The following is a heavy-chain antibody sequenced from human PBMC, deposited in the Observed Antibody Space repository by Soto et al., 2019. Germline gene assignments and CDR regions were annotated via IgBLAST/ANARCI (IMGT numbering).Heavy chain of an antibody. CDR1: GGSISSGGYY. D-gene: IGHD3-3*01. CDR3: ARGKKRLFTIFGVVKRDYYYYYMDV. Sequence: PSETLSLTCTVSGGSISSGGYYWSWIRQHPGKGLEWIGYIYYSGSTYYNPSLKSRVTISVDTSKNQFSLKLSSVTAADTAVYYCARGKKRLFTIFGVVKRDYYYYYMDVWGKGTTVTVSS. V-gene: IGHV4-31*03. CDR2: IYYSGST. J-gene: IGHJ6*03.